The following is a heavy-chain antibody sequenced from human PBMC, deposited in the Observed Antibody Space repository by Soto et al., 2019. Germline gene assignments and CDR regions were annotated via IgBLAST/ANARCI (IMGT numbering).Heavy chain of an antibody. V-gene: IGHV3-30-3*01. CDR1: GFTFSSYA. CDR2: ISYDGSNK. Sequence: QVQLVESGGGVVQPGRSLRLSCAASGFTFSSYAMHWVRQAPGKGLEWVAVISYDGSNKYYADSVKGRFTISRDNSKNTLYLQMNSLRAEDTAVYYCVRERLVAGEYYFDYWGQGTLVTVSS. J-gene: IGHJ4*02. D-gene: IGHD6-19*01. CDR3: VRERLVAGEYYFDY.